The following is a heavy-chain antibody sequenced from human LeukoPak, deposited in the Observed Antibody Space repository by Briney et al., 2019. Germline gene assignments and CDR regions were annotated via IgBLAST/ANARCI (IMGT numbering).Heavy chain of an antibody. J-gene: IGHJ5*02. Sequence: SETLSLTCAVYGGSFSGYYWSWIRQPPGKGLEWIGEINHSGSTNYNPSLKSRVTISVDTSKNQFSLKLSSVTAVDTAVYYCARRRGIVVVPAAIRRGDWFDPWGQGTLVTVSS. CDR2: INHSGST. V-gene: IGHV4-34*01. CDR1: GGSFSGYY. D-gene: IGHD2-2*02. CDR3: ARRRGIVVVPAAIRRGDWFDP.